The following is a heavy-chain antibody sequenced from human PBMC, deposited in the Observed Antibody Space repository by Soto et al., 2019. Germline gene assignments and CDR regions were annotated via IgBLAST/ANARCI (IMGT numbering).Heavy chain of an antibody. CDR2: FDPEDGET. J-gene: IGHJ4*02. Sequence: ASVKVSCKVSGYTLTELSMHWARQAPGKGLEWMGGFDPEDGETIYAQKFQGRVTMTEDTSTDTAYMELSSLRSEDTAVYYCARGGYYDSSGYYYFDYWGQGTLVTVSS. V-gene: IGHV1-24*01. D-gene: IGHD3-22*01. CDR1: GYTLTELS. CDR3: ARGGYYDSSGYYYFDY.